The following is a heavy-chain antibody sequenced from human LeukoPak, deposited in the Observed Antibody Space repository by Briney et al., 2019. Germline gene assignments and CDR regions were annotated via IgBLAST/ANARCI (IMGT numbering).Heavy chain of an antibody. V-gene: IGHV2-5*01. J-gene: IGHJ4*02. Sequence: SGPTLVNPTQTLTLTCSFSGFSLSTRGVGVGWIRQSPGKALEWLALIYWNDDKRYSPSLKSRLTITKDTSKNQVVLTMTNMDPVDTATYYCAHRLDDFWSGYYPWYFDYWGQGTLVTVSS. D-gene: IGHD3-3*01. CDR3: AHRLDDFWSGYYPWYFDY. CDR1: GFSLSTRGVG. CDR2: IYWNDDK.